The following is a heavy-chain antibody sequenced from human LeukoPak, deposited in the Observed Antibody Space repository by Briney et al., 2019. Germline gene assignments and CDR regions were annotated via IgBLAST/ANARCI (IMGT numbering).Heavy chain of an antibody. Sequence: SETLSLTCAVFGGSFSGYYWSWIRQPPGKGLEWIGYIYHSGSTYYNPSLKSRVTISVDRSKNQFSLKLSSVTAADTAVYYCARGNDLGIFGFLFDYWGQGTLVTVSS. D-gene: IGHD2-21*01. CDR3: ARGNDLGIFGFLFDY. J-gene: IGHJ4*02. CDR2: IYHSGST. V-gene: IGHV4-34*01. CDR1: GGSFSGYY.